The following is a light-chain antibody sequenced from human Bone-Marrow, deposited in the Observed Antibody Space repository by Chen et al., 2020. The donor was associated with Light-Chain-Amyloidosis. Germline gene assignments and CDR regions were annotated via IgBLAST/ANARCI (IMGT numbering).Light chain of an antibody. CDR1: SSDIGSDNL. CDR2: EVT. Sequence: QSALTQPASVSGSPGQSITISWPGTSSDIGSDNLVSWYQQHPGKAPQLLIYEVTQRPSGVSGRFSGSKSGNTASLTISGLRTDDEAYYFCCSFAGTSTPLFGGGSKLTV. CDR3: CSFAGTSTPL. V-gene: IGLV2-23*02. J-gene: IGLJ2*01.